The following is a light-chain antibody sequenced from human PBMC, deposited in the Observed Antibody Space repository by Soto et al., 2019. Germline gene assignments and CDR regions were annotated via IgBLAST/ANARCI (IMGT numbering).Light chain of an antibody. CDR3: QQRSNRPRFT. CDR2: DVS. V-gene: IGKV3-11*01. Sequence: EIVLTQSPATLSLSPGERATLSCRASQSVDNYLAWYQQKPGQAPRLLIYDVSNRATGTPARFSGSGSGTDFTLSISILEPEDFAVYYCQQRSNRPRFTFGPGTKVDIK. CDR1: QSVDNY. J-gene: IGKJ3*01.